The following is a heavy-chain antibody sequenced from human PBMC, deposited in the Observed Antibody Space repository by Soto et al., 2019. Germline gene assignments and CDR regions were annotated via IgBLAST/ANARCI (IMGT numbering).Heavy chain of an antibody. V-gene: IGHV1-24*01. J-gene: IGHJ5*02. D-gene: IGHD4-17*01. CDR2: FDPEDGET. CDR3: APVKGVLRWSNWFDP. Sequence: QVQLVQSGAEVKKPGASVKVSCKVSGYTLTELSMHWVRQAPGKGLEWMGGFDPEDGETIYAQKFQGRVTMTEDTATDTAYMELSSVRSEDTAVYYCAPVKGVLRWSNWFDPWGQGTLVTVSS. CDR1: GYTLTELS.